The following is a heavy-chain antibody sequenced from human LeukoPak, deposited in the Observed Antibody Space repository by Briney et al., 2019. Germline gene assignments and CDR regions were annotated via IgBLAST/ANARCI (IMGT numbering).Heavy chain of an antibody. CDR1: GFTFSSYS. CDR2: IYHSGST. J-gene: IGHJ4*02. V-gene: IGHV4-4*02. D-gene: IGHD1-1*01. Sequence: TGGSLRLSCAASGFTFSSYSMHWVRQAPGKGLEWIGEIYHSGSTNYNPSLKSRVTISVDKSKNQFSLKLSSVTAADTAVYYCARDLERQVSWGQGTLVTVSS. CDR3: ARDLERQVS.